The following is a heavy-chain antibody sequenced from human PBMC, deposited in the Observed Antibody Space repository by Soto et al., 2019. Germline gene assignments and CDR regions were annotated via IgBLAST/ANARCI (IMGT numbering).Heavy chain of an antibody. J-gene: IGHJ4*02. CDR2: ISYDGSNK. V-gene: IGHV3-30-3*01. CDR1: GFTFSSYA. D-gene: IGHD4-4*01. CDR3: ARAGTVTTASHLDY. Sequence: GGSLRLSCAASGFTFSSYAMHWVRQAPGKGLEWVAVISYDGSNKYYADSVKGRFTISRDNSKNTLYLQMNSLRAEDTAVYYCARAGTVTTASHLDYWGQGTLVTVS.